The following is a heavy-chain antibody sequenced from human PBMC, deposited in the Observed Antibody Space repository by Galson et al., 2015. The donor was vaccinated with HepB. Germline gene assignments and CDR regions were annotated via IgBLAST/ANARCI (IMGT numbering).Heavy chain of an antibody. CDR3: ARGEGCSSTSCWYYYYYGMDV. CDR1: GFTFSSYS. J-gene: IGHJ6*02. CDR2: ISSSSSTI. Sequence: SPRLSCAASGFTFSSYSMNWVRQAPGKGLEWVSYISSSSSTIYYADSVKGRFTISRDNAKNSLYLQMNSLRAEDTAVYYCARGEGCSSTSCWYYYYYGMDVWGQGTTVTVSS. D-gene: IGHD2-2*01. V-gene: IGHV3-48*01.